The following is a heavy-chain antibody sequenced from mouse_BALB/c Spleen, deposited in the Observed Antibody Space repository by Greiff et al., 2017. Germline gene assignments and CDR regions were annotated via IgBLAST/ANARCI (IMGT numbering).Heavy chain of an antibody. CDR2: ISSGGST. Sequence: DVKLVESGGGLVKPGGSLKLSCAASGFTFSSYAMSWVRQTPEKRLEWVASISSGGSTYYPDSVKGRFTISRDNARNILYLQMSSLRSEDTAMYYCARGHDYDNYFDYWGQGTTLTVSS. V-gene: IGHV5-6-5*01. D-gene: IGHD2-4*01. CDR1: GFTFSSYA. J-gene: IGHJ2*01. CDR3: ARGHDYDNYFDY.